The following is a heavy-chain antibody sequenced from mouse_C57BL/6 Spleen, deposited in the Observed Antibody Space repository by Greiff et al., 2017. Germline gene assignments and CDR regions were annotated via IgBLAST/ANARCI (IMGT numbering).Heavy chain of an antibody. CDR3: ARGYYGNYYWYFDV. CDR2: ISYDGSN. Sequence: EVQLQQSGPGLVKPSQSLSLTCSVTGYSITSGYYWNWIRQFPGNKLEWMGYISYDGSNNYNPSLKNRISITRDTSKNQFFLKLNSVTTEDTATYYCARGYYGNYYWYFDVWGTGTTVTVSS. CDR1: GYSITSGYY. D-gene: IGHD2-1*01. V-gene: IGHV3-6*01. J-gene: IGHJ1*03.